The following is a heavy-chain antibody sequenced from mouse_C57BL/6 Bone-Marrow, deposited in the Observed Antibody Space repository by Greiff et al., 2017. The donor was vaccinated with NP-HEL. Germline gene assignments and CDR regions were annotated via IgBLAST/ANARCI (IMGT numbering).Heavy chain of an antibody. J-gene: IGHJ3*01. CDR2: IDPSDSET. D-gene: IGHD1-1*01. CDR3: AVPYYSGSPAFFAY. V-gene: IGHV1-52*01. CDR1: GYTFTSYW. Sequence: QVQLQQPGAELVRPGSSVKLSCKASGYTFTSYWMHWVKQRPIQGLEWIGNIDPSDSETHYNQKFKDKATLTVDKSSSTAYMQLSSLTSEDSAVYYCAVPYYSGSPAFFAYWGQGTLVTVSA.